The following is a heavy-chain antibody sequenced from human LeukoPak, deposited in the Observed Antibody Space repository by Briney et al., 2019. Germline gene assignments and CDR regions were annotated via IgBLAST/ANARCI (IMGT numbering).Heavy chain of an antibody. D-gene: IGHD3-10*01. V-gene: IGHV4-59*11. Sequence: SETLSLTCSVSGGSIRSQYWSWIRQAPGKGLEWIGYIYYSGSTNYNPSLKSRVTISVDTSKNQFSLKLSSVTAADTAVYYCARDLWFGELIIWGQGTMVTVSS. CDR2: IYYSGST. CDR1: GGSIRSQY. J-gene: IGHJ3*02. CDR3: ARDLWFGELII.